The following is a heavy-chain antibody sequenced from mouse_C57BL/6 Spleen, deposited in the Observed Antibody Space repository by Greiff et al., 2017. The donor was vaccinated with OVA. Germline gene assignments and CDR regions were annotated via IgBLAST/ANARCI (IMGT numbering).Heavy chain of an antibody. CDR1: GYTFTSYW. D-gene: IGHD2-3*01. CDR3: ARGGGYSYWYFDV. J-gene: IGHJ1*03. Sequence: VQLQQPGAELVKPGASVKLSCKASGYTFTSYWMQWVKQRPGQGLEWIGEIDPSDSYTNYNQKFKGKATLTVDTSSSTAYMQLSSLTSEDSAVYYCARGGGYSYWYFDVWGTGTTVTVSS. CDR2: IDPSDSYT. V-gene: IGHV1-50*01.